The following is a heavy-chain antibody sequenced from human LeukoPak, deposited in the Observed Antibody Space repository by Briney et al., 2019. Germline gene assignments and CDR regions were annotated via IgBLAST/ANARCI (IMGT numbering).Heavy chain of an antibody. J-gene: IGHJ4*02. D-gene: IGHD6-13*01. CDR3: ARDSTAARSYFDY. V-gene: IGHV1-2*02. CDR1: GYTFTGYY. Sequence: VASVKVSCKASGYTFTGYYIHWVRQAPGQGLEWMGWINPNSGGTNYAQKFQGRVTMTRDTSISTAYMELSRLRSDDTAVYYCARDSTAARSYFDYWGQGTLVTVSS. CDR2: INPNSGGT.